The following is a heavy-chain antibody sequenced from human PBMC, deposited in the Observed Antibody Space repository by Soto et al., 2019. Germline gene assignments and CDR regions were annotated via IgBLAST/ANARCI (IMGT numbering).Heavy chain of an antibody. J-gene: IGHJ6*02. CDR3: ARGSVVAGDGGLYYYYYYGMDV. CDR1: GGTFSSYA. CDR2: IIPIFGTA. V-gene: IGHV1-69*06. D-gene: IGHD6-19*01. Sequence: ASVKVSCKASGGTFSSYAISWVRQAPGQGLEWMGGIIPIFGTANYAQKFQGRVTITADKSTSTAYMELSGLRSEDTAVYYCARGSVVAGDGGLYYYYYYGMDVWGQGTTVTVSS.